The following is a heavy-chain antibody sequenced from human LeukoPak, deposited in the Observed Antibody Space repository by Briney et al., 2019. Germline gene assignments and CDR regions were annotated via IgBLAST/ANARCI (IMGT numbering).Heavy chain of an antibody. V-gene: IGHV3-7*01. CDR2: IKQDGSEK. J-gene: IGHJ4*02. Sequence: GGSLRLSCAASGFTFSNYAMSWVRQAPGKGLEWVANIKQDGSEKYYVDSVKGRFTISRDNAKNSLYLQMNSLRAEDTAVYYCARGRSVAAGTTTISPFDYWGQGTLVTVSS. CDR1: GFTFSNYA. CDR3: ARGRSVAAGTTTISPFDY. D-gene: IGHD6-13*01.